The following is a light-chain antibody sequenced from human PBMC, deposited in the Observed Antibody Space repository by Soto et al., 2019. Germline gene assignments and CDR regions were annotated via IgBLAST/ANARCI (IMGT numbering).Light chain of an antibody. CDR2: GAS. Sequence: ELVLTQAPGTLSITPGERATLSCRASQSVSSSYLAWYQQKPGQAPRLLIYGASSRATGIPDRFSGSGSGTDFTLTISRLEPEDFAVYYCQQYGSSPPITFGQGTRLEIK. CDR3: QQYGSSPPIT. J-gene: IGKJ5*01. V-gene: IGKV3-20*01. CDR1: QSVSSSY.